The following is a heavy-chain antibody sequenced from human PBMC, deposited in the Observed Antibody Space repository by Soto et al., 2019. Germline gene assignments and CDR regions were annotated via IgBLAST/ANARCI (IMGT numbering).Heavy chain of an antibody. D-gene: IGHD4-17*01. CDR1: GGTFSSYA. J-gene: IGHJ4*02. CDR2: IIPIFGTA. V-gene: IGHV1-69*01. Sequence: QVQLVQSGAEVKKPGSSVKVSCKASGGTFSSYAISCVRQAPGQGLEWMGGIIPIFGTANYAQKFKGRVTITADEYTSTAYMELSSLRSEDRAVYYCARDVSVTHYFDYWGQGTLVTVSS. CDR3: ARDVSVTHYFDY.